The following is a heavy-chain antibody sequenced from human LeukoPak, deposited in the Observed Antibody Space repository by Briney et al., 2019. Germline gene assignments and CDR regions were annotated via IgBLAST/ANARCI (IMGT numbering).Heavy chain of an antibody. D-gene: IGHD3-16*02. V-gene: IGHV3-7*03. CDR3: ARDFLDPIMITFGGVIAPDY. Sequence: GGSLRLSCAASGFTFSSYAMHWVRQAPGKGLEWVANIKQDGSEKYYVDSVKGRFTISRDNAKNSLYLQMNSLRAEDTAVYYCARDFLDPIMITFGGVIAPDYWGQGTLVTVSS. J-gene: IGHJ4*02. CDR2: IKQDGSEK. CDR1: GFTFSSYA.